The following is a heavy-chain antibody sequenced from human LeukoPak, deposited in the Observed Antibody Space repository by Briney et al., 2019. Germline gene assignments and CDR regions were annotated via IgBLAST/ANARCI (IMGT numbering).Heavy chain of an antibody. Sequence: GGSLRLSCAASGFTFDDYAMHWVRQAPGKGLEWVAFIRYDGSNKYYADSVKGRFTTSRDNSKNTLYLQMNSLRAEDTAVYYCAKIATVTDYFDYWGQGTLVTVSS. D-gene: IGHD4-11*01. CDR3: AKIATVTDYFDY. J-gene: IGHJ4*02. CDR2: IRYDGSNK. V-gene: IGHV3-30*02. CDR1: GFTFDDYA.